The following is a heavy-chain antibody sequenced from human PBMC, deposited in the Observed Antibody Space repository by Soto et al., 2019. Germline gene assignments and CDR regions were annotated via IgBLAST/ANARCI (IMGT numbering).Heavy chain of an antibody. V-gene: IGHV3-23*01. J-gene: IGHJ4*02. CDR2: ISGSGGST. CDR3: AKDVRGGYCSSTSCYSTFDY. Sequence: GGSLRLSCAASGFTFSSYAMSWVRQAPGKGLEWVSAISGSGGSTYYADSVKGRFTISRDNSKNTLYLQMNSLRAEDTAVYYCAKDVRGGYCSSTSCYSTFDYWGQGTLVTVSS. D-gene: IGHD2-2*01. CDR1: GFTFSSYA.